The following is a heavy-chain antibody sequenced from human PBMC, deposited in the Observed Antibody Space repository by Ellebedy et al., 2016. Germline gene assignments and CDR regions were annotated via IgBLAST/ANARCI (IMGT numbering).Heavy chain of an antibody. V-gene: IGHV1-2*02. Sequence: ASVKVSCXASGYTFTYRYLHWVRQAPGQALEWMGWINPNSGGTNYAQKFQGRVTMTRDTSISTAYMELSRLRSDDTAVYYCARVFGTVTTIGRYFQHWGQGTLVTVSS. D-gene: IGHD4-17*01. J-gene: IGHJ1*01. CDR3: ARVFGTVTTIGRYFQH. CDR1: GYTFTYRY. CDR2: INPNSGGT.